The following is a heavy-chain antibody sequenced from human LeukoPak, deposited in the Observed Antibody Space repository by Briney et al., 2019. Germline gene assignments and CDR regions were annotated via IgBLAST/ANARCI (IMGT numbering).Heavy chain of an antibody. CDR2: IYYSGST. V-gene: IGHV4-59*08. CDR1: GGSISSYY. J-gene: IGHJ3*02. Sequence: SETLSLTCTVSGGSISSYYWSWIRQPPGKGLEWIGYIYYSGSTNYNPSLKSRVTISVDTSKNQFSLKLSSVTAADTAVCYCASFTAATDAFDIWGQGTMVTVSS. CDR3: ASFTAATDAFDI.